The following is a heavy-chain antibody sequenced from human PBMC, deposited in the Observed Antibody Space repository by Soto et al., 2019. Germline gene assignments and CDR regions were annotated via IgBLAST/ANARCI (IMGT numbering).Heavy chain of an antibody. CDR1: GFTFSDYA. CDR2: ISGSGGRT. Sequence: EVQLLESGGGLVQPGGSRRLSCAASGFTFSDYAMTWLRQAPGKGLEWVSTISGSGGRTYYADSVKGRFTISRDGSKNTLYLQMNSLRVEDTAVYSCAKDTGSYLYRDYWGQGTLVTVSS. D-gene: IGHD1-26*01. CDR3: AKDTGSYLYRDY. V-gene: IGHV3-23*01. J-gene: IGHJ4*02.